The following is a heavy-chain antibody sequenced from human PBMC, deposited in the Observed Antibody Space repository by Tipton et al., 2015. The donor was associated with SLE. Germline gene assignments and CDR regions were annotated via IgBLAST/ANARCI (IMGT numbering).Heavy chain of an antibody. J-gene: IGHJ4*02. CDR2: IYYSGST. Sequence: TLSLTCTVSGGSISSSSYYWGWIRQPPGKGLEWIGSIYYSGSTYYNPSLKSRVTISVDTSKNQFSLKLSSVTAADTAVYYCARDTGEGIAVAWGQGTLVTVSS. CDR3: ARDTGEGIAVA. CDR1: GGSISSSSYY. D-gene: IGHD6-19*01. V-gene: IGHV4-39*07.